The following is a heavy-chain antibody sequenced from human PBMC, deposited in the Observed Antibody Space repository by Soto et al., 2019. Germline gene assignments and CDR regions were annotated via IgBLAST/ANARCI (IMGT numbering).Heavy chain of an antibody. J-gene: IGHJ4*02. Sequence: SETLSLTCTVSGGSISSSSYYWGWIRQPPGKGLKWIGSIYYSGSTYYNPSLKSRVTISVDTSKNQFSLKLSSVTAADTAVYYCARRSLDYDLDYWGQGTLVTVSS. CDR1: GGSISSSSYY. V-gene: IGHV4-39*01. CDR2: IYYSGST. CDR3: ARRSLDYDLDY. D-gene: IGHD4-17*01.